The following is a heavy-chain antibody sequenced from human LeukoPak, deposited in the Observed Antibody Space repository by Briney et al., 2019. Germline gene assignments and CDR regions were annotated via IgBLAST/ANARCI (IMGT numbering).Heavy chain of an antibody. V-gene: IGHV1-46*01. J-gene: IGHJ5*02. CDR3: ARDRSGSRWRWFDP. D-gene: IGHD6-13*01. CDR1: GYTFTGYY. Sequence: ASVTVSCKASGYTFTGYYMHWVRQAPGQGLEWMGIINPTGGSASYAQKFQGRVSMTSDTSTSTLYLELSSLRSEDTAVYYCARDRSGSRWRWFDPWGQGTLVTVSS. CDR2: INPTGGSA.